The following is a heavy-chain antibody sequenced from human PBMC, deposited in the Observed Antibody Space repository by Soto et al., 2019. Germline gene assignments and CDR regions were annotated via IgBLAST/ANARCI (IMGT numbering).Heavy chain of an antibody. J-gene: IGHJ4*02. CDR1: GSSVTSSNYY. V-gene: IGHV4-61*03. Sequence: PETLSLTCSFSGSSVTSSNYYWSWIRQPPGKGLEWIGYIYNSGSTIYNPALKSRAAISLDTSKKHLSMRLTSVTAADTAVYYCSREYGSGRRTGSGYFAYWGRGKVVTVS. CDR3: SREYGSGRRTGSGYFAY. CDR2: IYNSGST. D-gene: IGHD3-10*01.